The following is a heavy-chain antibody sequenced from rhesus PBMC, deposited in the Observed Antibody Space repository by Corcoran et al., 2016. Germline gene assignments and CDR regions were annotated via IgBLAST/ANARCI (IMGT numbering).Heavy chain of an antibody. V-gene: IGHV3S18*01. D-gene: IGHD4-29*01. J-gene: IGHJ5-1*01. CDR2: ISYTGGST. CDR3: ARAVSSYDRFDV. CDR1: GFRSSVDD. Sequence: EVQRVESGGGLGKPGGALRLSCAASGFRSSVDDRNWVRQAPGKGLEWVSGISYTGGSTYYADSVKGRFTISRENAKNTLYLQMDSLRAEDTAVYYCARAVSSYDRFDVWGPGVLVTVSS.